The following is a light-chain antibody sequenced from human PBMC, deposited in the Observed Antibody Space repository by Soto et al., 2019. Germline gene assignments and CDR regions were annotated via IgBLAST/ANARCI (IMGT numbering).Light chain of an antibody. V-gene: IGLV1-51*02. CDR1: SSNIGNNY. CDR3: GTWDSSLSAGV. Sequence: QSVLTQPPSVSAAPGQKVPISCSGSSSNIGNNYVSWYQQLPGTAPKLLIYENNKRPSGIPDRFSGSKSGTSATLGITGLQTGDEADYYCGTWDSSLSAGVFGTGTKVTVL. CDR2: ENN. J-gene: IGLJ1*01.